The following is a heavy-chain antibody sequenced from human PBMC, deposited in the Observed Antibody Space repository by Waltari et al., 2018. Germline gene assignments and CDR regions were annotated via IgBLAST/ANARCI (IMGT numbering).Heavy chain of an antibody. D-gene: IGHD2-15*01. Sequence: QLQQSGPGLVKPSGTLSLTCAVSGDSMRSPYWWSWVRQSPGKGLEWIGQVHGSGKTNYNPSFASRVSVTLHTSANQFSLRVTSATAADTAVYYCGRDRGRGLYLDSWGQGTLVTVSP. J-gene: IGHJ4*02. V-gene: IGHV4-4*02. CDR3: GRDRGRGLYLDS. CDR1: GDSMRSPYW. CDR2: VHGSGKT.